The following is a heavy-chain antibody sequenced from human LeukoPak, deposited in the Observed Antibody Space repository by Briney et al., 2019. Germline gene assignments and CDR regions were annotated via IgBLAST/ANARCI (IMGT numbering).Heavy chain of an antibody. Sequence: ASVKVSCKASGGTFSIYCISWARQAPGQGLEWMGRIIPILGIANYAQKFQGRVTITADKSTSTAYMELSSLRSEDTAVYYCHIVTYYDFWSGYQQKNNYYYGMDVWGQGTTVTVSS. CDR1: GGTFSIYC. CDR3: HIVTYYDFWSGYQQKNNYYYGMDV. D-gene: IGHD3-3*01. J-gene: IGHJ6*02. CDR2: IIPILGIA. V-gene: IGHV1-69*02.